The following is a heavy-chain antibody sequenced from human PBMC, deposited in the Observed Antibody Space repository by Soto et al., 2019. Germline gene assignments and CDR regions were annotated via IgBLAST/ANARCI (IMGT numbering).Heavy chain of an antibody. V-gene: IGHV4-39*01. J-gene: IGHJ4*02. CDR1: GGSISSSSYY. Sequence: SETLSLTCTVSGGSISSSSYYWGWIRQPPGKGLEWIGSIYYSGSTYYNPSLKSRVTISVDTSKNQFSLKLSSLTAADTAVYYCARQGNRRSSWYSSGWYRALGYWGQGTLVTVSS. CDR3: ARQGNRRSSWYSSGWYRALGY. CDR2: IYYSGST. D-gene: IGHD6-19*01.